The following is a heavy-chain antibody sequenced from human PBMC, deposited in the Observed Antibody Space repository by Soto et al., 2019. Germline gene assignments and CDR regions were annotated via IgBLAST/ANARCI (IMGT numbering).Heavy chain of an antibody. Sequence: QVQLQESGPGLVKPSQTLSLTCTVSGGSISRGDYYWGWIRQPPGKGLEGIGYIYYSGSTYYNPSLKSRVTISVDTSKNQFSLKLSSVTAADTAVYYCARVGSLIAAAGTGFDYWGQGTLVTVSS. J-gene: IGHJ4*02. CDR3: ARVGSLIAAAGTGFDY. D-gene: IGHD6-13*01. V-gene: IGHV4-30-4*01. CDR2: IYYSGST. CDR1: GGSISRGDYY.